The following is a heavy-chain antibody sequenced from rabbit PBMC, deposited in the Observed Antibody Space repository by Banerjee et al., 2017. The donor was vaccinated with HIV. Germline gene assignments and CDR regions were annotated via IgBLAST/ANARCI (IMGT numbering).Heavy chain of an antibody. Sequence: QSLEESGGDLVKPGASLTLTCTASGFDFSSNAMCWVRQSPGKGLEWIACIYAGSSEDTAYASWAKGRFTISKPSSTTVTLQMTSLTAADTATYFCARERTDYGSAGYALWGPGTLVTVS. J-gene: IGHJ4*01. CDR2: IYAGSSEDT. CDR3: ARERTDYGSAGYAL. V-gene: IGHV1S40*01. D-gene: IGHD5-1*01. CDR1: GFDFSSNA.